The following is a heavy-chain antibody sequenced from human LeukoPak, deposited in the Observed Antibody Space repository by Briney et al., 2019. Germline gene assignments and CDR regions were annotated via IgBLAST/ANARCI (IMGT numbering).Heavy chain of an antibody. CDR1: GGSISSSSYY. CDR3: ARQVLDYFYYYIDV. J-gene: IGHJ6*03. CDR2: IYYSGTT. Sequence: TSETLSLTCSVSGGSISSSSYYWNWIRQPPGKGLEWVGSIYYSGTTYYNSSLKSRVTISEDTSKNRFSLMLTSVTAADTAVYYCARQVLDYFYYYIDVWGEGTTVIVSS. V-gene: IGHV4-39*01.